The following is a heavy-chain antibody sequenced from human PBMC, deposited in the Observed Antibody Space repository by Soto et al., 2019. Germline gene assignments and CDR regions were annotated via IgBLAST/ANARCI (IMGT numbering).Heavy chain of an antibody. Sequence: XATLSITCAVYEGSLSGYYWSWIRQPPGKGLEWIGEINHSGSPTYSPSLKSRVTISVDMSTNQFSLKLSSVTAADTAVYYCARGRGYSYGFTRARNYAMDVWGQGTTVTVSS. CDR1: EGSLSGYY. J-gene: IGHJ6*02. CDR2: INHSGSP. D-gene: IGHD5-18*01. V-gene: IGHV4-34*01. CDR3: ARGRGYSYGFTRARNYAMDV.